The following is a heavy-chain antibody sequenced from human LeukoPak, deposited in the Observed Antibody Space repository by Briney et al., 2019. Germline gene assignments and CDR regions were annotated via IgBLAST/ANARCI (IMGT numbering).Heavy chain of an antibody. J-gene: IGHJ3*02. CDR3: ARLIAAAGIGGDAFDI. V-gene: IGHV1-69*05. CDR2: IIPIFGTA. CDR1: GGTFSSYA. Sequence: SVKVSCKASGGTFSSYAISWVRQAPGQGLEWMGGIIPIFGTANYAQKFQGRVTITTDESTSTAYMELSSLRSEDTAVYYCARLIAAAGIGGDAFDIWGQGTMVTVSS. D-gene: IGHD6-13*01.